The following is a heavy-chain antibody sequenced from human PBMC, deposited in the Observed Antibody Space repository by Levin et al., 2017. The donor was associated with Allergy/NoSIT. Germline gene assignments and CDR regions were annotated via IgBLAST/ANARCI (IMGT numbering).Heavy chain of an antibody. Sequence: SQTLSLPCAVSGGSIRSGGYSWSWIRQPPGKGLEWIGNIYLSGSTNDNPSLKSRVTMSVDRSKNQFSLNLSYVTAADTAVSSCARVAGYSYGYYFDYWGPGTLVTGSS. CDR2: IYLSGST. J-gene: IGHJ4*02. CDR3: ARVAGYSYGYYFDY. V-gene: IGHV4-30-2*01. CDR1: GGSIRSGGYS. D-gene: IGHD5-18*01.